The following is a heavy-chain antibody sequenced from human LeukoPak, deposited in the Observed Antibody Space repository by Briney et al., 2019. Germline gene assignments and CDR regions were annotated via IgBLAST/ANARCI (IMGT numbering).Heavy chain of an antibody. CDR1: GGSISSGGYY. CDR3: ARDTSGDGYSFVY. V-gene: IGHV4-31*02. Sequence: SETLSLTCTVSGGSISSGGYYWSWLRQHPGKGLQWIGYIYYSGSTYYNPSLKSRLTISVDTSKNQFSLTLSSVTAADTALYYCARDTSGDGYSFVYRGQGILVTVSS. D-gene: IGHD5-24*01. J-gene: IGHJ4*02. CDR2: IYYSGST.